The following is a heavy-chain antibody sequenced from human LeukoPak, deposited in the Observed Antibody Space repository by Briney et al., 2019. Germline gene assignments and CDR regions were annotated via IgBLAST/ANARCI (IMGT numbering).Heavy chain of an antibody. V-gene: IGHV4-61*01. Sequence: PSETLSLTCTVSGGSVSSGSYYWSWIRQPPGKGLEWIGYIYYSGSTNYNPSLKSRVTISVDTSKNQFSLKLSSMTAADTAVYYCAREGLYGDYVWSLDYWGQGTLVTVSS. J-gene: IGHJ4*02. CDR3: AREGLYGDYVWSLDY. CDR1: GGSVSSGSYY. CDR2: IYYSGST. D-gene: IGHD4-17*01.